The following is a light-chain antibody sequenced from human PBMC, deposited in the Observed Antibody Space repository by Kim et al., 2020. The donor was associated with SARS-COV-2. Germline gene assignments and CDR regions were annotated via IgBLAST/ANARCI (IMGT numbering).Light chain of an antibody. Sequence: SVALGQTARITCGGNNIGSKNVHWYQQKPGQAPVLVIYRDSNRPSGIPERFSGSNSGNPATLTISRAQAGDEADYYCQVWDSSTAVFGGGTQLTVL. CDR3: QVWDSSTAV. J-gene: IGLJ3*02. CDR2: RDS. CDR1: NIGSKN. V-gene: IGLV3-9*01.